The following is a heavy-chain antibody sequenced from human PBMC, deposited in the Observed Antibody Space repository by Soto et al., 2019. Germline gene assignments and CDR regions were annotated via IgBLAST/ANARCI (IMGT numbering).Heavy chain of an antibody. CDR3: TRGPRATSAGTSAH. CDR2: IYNDGTYA. V-gene: IGHV3-74*01. J-gene: IGHJ4*02. Sequence: GRSLRLSCAGSGFTFHMYWMHSVREVPGKGPVWVARIYNDGTYADYADSVKGRFTISRDNAKDTLYLQMNDLRAEDSALYHCTRGPRATSAGTSAHWGQGTLVTVSS. CDR1: GFTFHMYW. D-gene: IGHD6-13*01.